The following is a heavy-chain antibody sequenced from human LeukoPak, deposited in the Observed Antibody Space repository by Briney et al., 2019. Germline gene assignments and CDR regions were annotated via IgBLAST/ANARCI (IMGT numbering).Heavy chain of an antibody. CDR1: GDSVSSKSAA. CDR3: ARSTGLIDY. D-gene: IGHD1-1*01. J-gene: IGHJ4*02. CDR2: TYYRSKWYT. Sequence: SQTLSLTCAISGDSVSSKSAAWNWIRQSPSRGLEWLGRTYYRSKWYTYYAVSVKSRISINRDTSKNQISLQLNSVTPEDTAVYYCARSTGLIDYWGQGTLVTVSS. V-gene: IGHV6-1*01.